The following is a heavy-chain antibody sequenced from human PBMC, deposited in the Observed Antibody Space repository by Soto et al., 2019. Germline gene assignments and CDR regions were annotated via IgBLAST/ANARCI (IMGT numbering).Heavy chain of an antibody. V-gene: IGHV4-59*12. CDR2: IYYSGST. Sequence: KTSETLSLTCTVSGGSISSYYWSWIRQPPGKGLEWIGYIYYSGSTNYNPSLKSRVTISVDTSKNQFSLKLSSVTAADTAVYYCVRETGMDVWGQGTTVTVYS. CDR1: GGSISSYY. CDR3: VRETGMDV. J-gene: IGHJ6*02.